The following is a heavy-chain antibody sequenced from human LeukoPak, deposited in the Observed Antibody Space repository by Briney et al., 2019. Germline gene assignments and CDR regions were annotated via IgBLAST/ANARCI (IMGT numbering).Heavy chain of an antibody. D-gene: IGHD3-22*01. CDR1: GGSLNGYY. CDR3: ARGVAYYYDSSGLFDY. Sequence: PSETLSLTCAVYGGSLNGYYWSWIRQPPGKGLEWIGEINHSGSTNYNPSLKSQVTISVDTSRNQFSLKLSSVTAADTAVYYCARGVAYYYDSSGLFDYWGQGTLVTVSS. V-gene: IGHV4-34*01. J-gene: IGHJ4*02. CDR2: INHSGST.